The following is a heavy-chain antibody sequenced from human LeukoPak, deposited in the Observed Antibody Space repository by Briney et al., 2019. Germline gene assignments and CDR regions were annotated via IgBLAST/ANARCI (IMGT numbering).Heavy chain of an antibody. V-gene: IGHV1-69*01. J-gene: IGHJ5*02. Sequence: SGKAACKASGATFSSYPIRWVRRAPGQGLGWRGGIIPFFGTVIYAQKSEVRGTITADESTSPPYIELTIVRSEDPGQCYCASSRLGELSLFPQWFDPWGQGTLVTVSS. D-gene: IGHD3-16*02. CDR2: IIPFFGTV. CDR1: GATFSSYP. CDR3: ASSRLGELSLFPQWFDP.